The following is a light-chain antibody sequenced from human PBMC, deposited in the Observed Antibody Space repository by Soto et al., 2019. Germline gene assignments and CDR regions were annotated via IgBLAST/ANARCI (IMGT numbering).Light chain of an antibody. CDR1: QSVSSSY. J-gene: IGKJ3*01. Sequence: EIVLTQSPGTLSLSPGERATLSCRASQSVSSSYLAWYQQKPGQAPRLLIYGASRRATGIPDRFRGSGSGTDFTRTISRLEPEDCAVYYCQQYGSPPLTFGPGTKVDIK. V-gene: IGKV3-20*01. CDR2: GAS. CDR3: QQYGSPPLT.